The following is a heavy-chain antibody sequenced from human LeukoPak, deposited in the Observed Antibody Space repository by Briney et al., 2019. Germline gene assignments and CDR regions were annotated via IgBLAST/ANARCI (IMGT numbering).Heavy chain of an antibody. CDR1: GFTFSNNY. J-gene: IGHJ4*02. CDR2: IYSGGAT. Sequence: QPGGSLRLSCAASGFTFSNNYMRWVRQAPGKGLEWVSLIYSGGATFYADAVKGRFTISRDGSKNTLYLQMNSLRAEDTAVYYCARDPPAVAANTYGWGQGTLVTVSS. D-gene: IGHD6-6*01. CDR3: ARDPPAVAANTYG. V-gene: IGHV3-66*01.